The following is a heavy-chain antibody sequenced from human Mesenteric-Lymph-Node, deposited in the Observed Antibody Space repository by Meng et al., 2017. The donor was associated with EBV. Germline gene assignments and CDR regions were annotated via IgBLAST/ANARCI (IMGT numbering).Heavy chain of an antibody. CDR1: GGSFSAYY. D-gene: IGHD3-16*01. CDR2: INHSGST. V-gene: IGHV4-34*01. J-gene: IGHJ5*02. Sequence: LQRWGAGPLKPSETLSLHCAGYGGSFSAYYWTWIRQPPGKGLEWIGEINHSGSTIYNPSLKSRVTMSVDTSKSQFSLKLSSVTAADTAVYFCATLGSFASSIDPWGQGTLVTVSS. CDR3: ATLGSFASSIDP.